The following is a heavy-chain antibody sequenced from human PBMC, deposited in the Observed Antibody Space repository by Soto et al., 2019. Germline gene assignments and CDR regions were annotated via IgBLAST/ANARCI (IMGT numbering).Heavy chain of an antibody. V-gene: IGHV3-23*01. CDR1: GFTFSSSA. CDR3: AKESSPRTYDLAY. Sequence: EVQLLESGGGLVQPGGSLRLSCAASGFTFSSSAMSWVRQAPGQGLEWVSAVSATSGNTYYADSVKGRFTISRDNSKNTLYLQMNSLRAEDTAVYLCAKESSPRTYDLAYWGQGTLVTVSS. J-gene: IGHJ4*02. CDR2: VSATSGNT. D-gene: IGHD6-13*01.